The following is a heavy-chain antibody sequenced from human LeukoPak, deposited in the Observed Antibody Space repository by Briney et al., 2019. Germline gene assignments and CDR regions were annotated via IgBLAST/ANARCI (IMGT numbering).Heavy chain of an antibody. CDR2: IYYSGST. D-gene: IGHD2-21*01. CDR1: GGSVSTYY. V-gene: IGHV4-59*02. CDR3: ARSILWWWFDY. J-gene: IGHJ4*02. Sequence: SETLSHTCTVSGGSVSTYYWSWIRQPPGKGLEWIGYIYYSGSTNYNPSLKSRVTISVDTSKNQFSLKLSSVTAADTAVYYCARSILWWWFDYWGQGTLVTVSS.